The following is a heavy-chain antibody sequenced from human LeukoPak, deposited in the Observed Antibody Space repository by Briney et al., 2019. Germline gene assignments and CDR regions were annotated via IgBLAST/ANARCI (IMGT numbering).Heavy chain of an antibody. V-gene: IGHV1-24*01. CDR1: GYTLTKLS. J-gene: IGHJ4*02. D-gene: IGHD5-12*01. Sequence: ASVKVSCKVSGYTLTKLSMNWVRQAPGKGLEWMGGFDPEDGETIYAQKFQGRVTMTEDTSTDTAYMELSSLRSEDTAVYYCATVGRLRLKFDYWGQGTLVTVSS. CDR3: ATVGRLRLKFDY. CDR2: FDPEDGET.